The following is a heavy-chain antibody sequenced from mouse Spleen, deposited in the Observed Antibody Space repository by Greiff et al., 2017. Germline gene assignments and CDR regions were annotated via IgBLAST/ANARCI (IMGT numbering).Heavy chain of an antibody. CDR1: GYTFTDYA. CDR3: AREGNPHLCFDY. V-gene: IGHV1S137*01. J-gene: IGHJ2*01. CDR2: ISTYYGDA. D-gene: IGHD3-3*01. Sequence: VKLVESGAELVRPGVSVKISCKGSGYTFTDYAMHWVKQSHAKSLEWIGVISTYYGDASYNQKFKGKATMTVDKSSSTAYMELARLTSEDSAIYYCAREGNPHLCFDYWGQGTTLTVSS.